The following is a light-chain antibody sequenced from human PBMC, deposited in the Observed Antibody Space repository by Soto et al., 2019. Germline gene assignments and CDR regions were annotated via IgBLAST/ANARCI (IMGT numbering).Light chain of an antibody. Sequence: QSALTQPPSASGSPGQSVTISCTGTSSDVGGYNYVSWYQQHPGKAPKLMIYEVSKRPSGVPARFSGSKSGNTASLTVSGLQAEDEADDYCSSYAGSSNWVFGGGTQLTVL. CDR2: EVS. CDR3: SSYAGSSNWV. J-gene: IGLJ3*02. CDR1: SSDVGGYNY. V-gene: IGLV2-8*01.